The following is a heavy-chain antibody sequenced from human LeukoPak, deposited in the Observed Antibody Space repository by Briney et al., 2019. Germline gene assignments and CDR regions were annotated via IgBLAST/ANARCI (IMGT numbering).Heavy chain of an antibody. J-gene: IGHJ1*01. CDR1: GYTFTGYY. CDR2: INTNTGNP. Sequence: ASVKVSCKASGYTFTGYYMHWVRQAPGQGLEWMGWINTNTGNPTYAQGFTGRFVFSLDTSVSTAYLQISSLKAEDTAVYYCARVPPSYYYDSSGYYYSPEYFQHWGQGTLDTVSS. V-gene: IGHV7-4-1*02. D-gene: IGHD3-22*01. CDR3: ARVPPSYYYDSSGYYYSPEYFQH.